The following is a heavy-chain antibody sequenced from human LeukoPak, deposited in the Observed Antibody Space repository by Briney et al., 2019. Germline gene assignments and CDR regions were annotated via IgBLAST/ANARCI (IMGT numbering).Heavy chain of an antibody. D-gene: IGHD1-7*01. J-gene: IGHJ4*02. CDR2: LSGSGGST. Sequence: GGSLRLSCAASGFTFSSYAMSWVRQAPGKGLEWVSALSGSGGSTYYADSVKGRFTISRDNSKDTTYLQMNSLRVEDTAVYYCAKDGGFNWNYVVTSFDYWGQGTLVTVSS. V-gene: IGHV3-23*01. CDR1: GFTFSSYA. CDR3: AKDGGFNWNYVVTSFDY.